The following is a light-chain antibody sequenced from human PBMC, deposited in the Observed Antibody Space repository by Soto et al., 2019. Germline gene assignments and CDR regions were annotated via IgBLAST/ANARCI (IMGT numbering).Light chain of an antibody. CDR1: QSVNTKY. CDR2: GVS. Sequence: EIVLTQSPVTLSFSPWERATLSFRASQSVNTKYLAWYQQKPGQAPRLLISGVSSRATGIPDRFSGSGSGTDFILTISRVEPEDFAVYYCQQFGTSSLVTFGPGTKVDIK. CDR3: QQFGTSSLVT. J-gene: IGKJ3*01. V-gene: IGKV3-20*01.